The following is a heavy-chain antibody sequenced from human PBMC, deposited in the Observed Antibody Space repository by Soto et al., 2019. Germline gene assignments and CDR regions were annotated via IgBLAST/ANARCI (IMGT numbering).Heavy chain of an antibody. CDR2: ISTTGSAI. CDR3: ARDYGYAFDI. CDR1: GFTFSSYS. D-gene: IGHD4-17*01. V-gene: IGHV3-48*01. Sequence: GGSLRLSCAASGFTFSSYSMNWVRQAPGKGLEWVSYISTTGSAIYYADSVKSRFSISRDNAKNSLSLQMNSLRGEDTAVYYCARDYGYAFDIWGQGTMVTVSS. J-gene: IGHJ3*02.